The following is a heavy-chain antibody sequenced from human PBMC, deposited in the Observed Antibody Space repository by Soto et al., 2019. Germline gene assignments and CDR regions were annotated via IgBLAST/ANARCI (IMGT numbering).Heavy chain of an antibody. CDR2: FDPEDGET. CDR1: GHTPPEFS. Sequence: AAVKVSCKISGHTPPEFSIHWLRQPSGKCFEWMGVFDPEDGETIYAQKFQGRVTMTEDTSTDTAYMELSSLRSEDTAVYYCATVRPFWQQLVRGNWFDPWGQGTLVTAPQ. CDR3: ATVRPFWQQLVRGNWFDP. V-gene: IGHV1-24*01. J-gene: IGHJ5*02. D-gene: IGHD6-13*01.